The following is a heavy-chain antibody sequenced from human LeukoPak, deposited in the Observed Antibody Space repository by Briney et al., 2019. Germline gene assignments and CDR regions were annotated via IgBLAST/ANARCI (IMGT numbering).Heavy chain of an antibody. D-gene: IGHD3-3*01. V-gene: IGHV3-21*04. J-gene: IGHJ6*02. CDR3: AKSVAIYFYYGLDV. Sequence: GGSLRLSCAASGFTFSSYSMNWVRQAPGKGLEWVSSISSSSSYIYYADSVKGRFTISRDNAKNSLYLQMNSLRAEDTAPYYCAKSVAIYFYYGLDVWGQGTTVTVSS. CDR2: ISSSSSYI. CDR1: GFTFSSYS.